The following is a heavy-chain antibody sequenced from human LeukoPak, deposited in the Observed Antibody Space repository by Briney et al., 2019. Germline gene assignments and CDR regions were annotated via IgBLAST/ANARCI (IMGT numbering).Heavy chain of an antibody. V-gene: IGHV3-7*01. CDR2: IKQDGSEM. Sequence: GGSLRLSCAVSGFTFSSYAMHWVRQAPGKGLEWVANIKQDGSEMYYVDSVKGRFTISRDNTKNSLFLHMSSLRAEDTAVYFCASSYFDNSMHAYDIWGQGTMVTVSS. CDR1: GFTFSSYA. J-gene: IGHJ3*02. CDR3: ASSYFDNSMHAYDI. D-gene: IGHD3-22*01.